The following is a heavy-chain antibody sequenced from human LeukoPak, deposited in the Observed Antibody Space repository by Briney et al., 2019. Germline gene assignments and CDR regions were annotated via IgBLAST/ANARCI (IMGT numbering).Heavy chain of an antibody. CDR1: GFTFSPYS. V-gene: IGHV3-48*02. CDR2: ISSSSSTI. D-gene: IGHD3-16*01. Sequence: GGSLRLFCAASGFTFSPYSMNWARQAPGKGLEWVSYISSSSSTIYYADSVKGRFTISRDNARNSLYLQMNSLRDEDTAVYYCARDITAWSRSGGDAFDIWGQGRMVTVSS. CDR3: ARDITAWSRSGGDAFDI. J-gene: IGHJ3*02.